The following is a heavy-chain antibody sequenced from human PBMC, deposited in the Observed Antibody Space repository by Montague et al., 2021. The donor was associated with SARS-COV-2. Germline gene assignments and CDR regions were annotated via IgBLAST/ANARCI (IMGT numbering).Heavy chain of an antibody. CDR1: GGSISSYY. D-gene: IGHD2-21*01. J-gene: IGHJ4*01. V-gene: IGHV4-4*07. CDR3: SCIESSSCKGTLDY. Sequence: SETLSLTCTVSGGSISSYYWSWIRQPAGKGLEWIGRIYNSSLSNSNPSLKSRVTISVDTSKNQLSLKLSSVTAADTAIYYCSCIESSSCKGTLDYWGHGTLVTVSS. CDR2: IYNSSLS.